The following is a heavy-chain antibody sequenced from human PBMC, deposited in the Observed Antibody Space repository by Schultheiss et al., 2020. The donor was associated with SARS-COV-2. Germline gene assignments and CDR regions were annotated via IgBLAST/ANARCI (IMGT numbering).Heavy chain of an antibody. D-gene: IGHD6-6*01. CDR1: GGSISSYY. J-gene: IGHJ4*02. V-gene: IGHV4-38-2*02. Sequence: SETLSLTCTVSGGSISSYYWGWIRQPPGKGLEWIGSIYHSGSTYYNPSLKSRVTISVDTSKNQFSLKLSSVTAADTAVYYCASSRVSAARANFDNWGQGTLVTVSS. CDR2: IYHSGST. CDR3: ASSRVSAARANFDN.